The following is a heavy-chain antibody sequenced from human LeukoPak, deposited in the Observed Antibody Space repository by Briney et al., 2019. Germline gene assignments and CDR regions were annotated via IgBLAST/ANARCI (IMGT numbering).Heavy chain of an antibody. J-gene: IGHJ4*02. V-gene: IGHV5-51*01. CDR2: IYPGGSET. D-gene: IGHD5-24*01. CDR1: GFRFSSYW. Sequence: LGESLEISFKGLGFRFSSYWNAWVRQRPGKGLEWMGIIYPGGSETRYDPSFQGQVTISADSSTSTAYLQWSSLRASDTAMYYCARASRDGYNQNFDHWGQGTLVTVSS. CDR3: ARASRDGYNQNFDH.